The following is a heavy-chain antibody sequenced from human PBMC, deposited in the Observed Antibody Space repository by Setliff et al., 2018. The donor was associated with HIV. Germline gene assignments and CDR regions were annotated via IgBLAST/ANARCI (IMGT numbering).Heavy chain of an antibody. V-gene: IGHV3-15*01. D-gene: IGHD5-12*01. CDR2: IKSNTDGGTT. Sequence: GGSLRLSCVASRFTFNDYWMSWVRQAPGKGLEWVGRIKSNTDGGTTDYAAPVKGRFTISRDDSKTTPYLQMNSLKTEDTAVYYCTTEDPWLRFGHWGQGTLVTVSS. CDR1: RFTFNDYW. CDR3: TTEDPWLRFGH. J-gene: IGHJ5*02.